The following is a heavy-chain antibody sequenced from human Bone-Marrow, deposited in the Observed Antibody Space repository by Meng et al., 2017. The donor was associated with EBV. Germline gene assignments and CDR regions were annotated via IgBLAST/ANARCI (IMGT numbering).Heavy chain of an antibody. D-gene: IGHD4-23*01. CDR1: GGSRSGGYS. CDR2: IYHSGST. Sequence: LQLRESGSGLVKRSQTLSLTCAVSGGSRSGGYSWSWIRQPPGKGLEWIGYIYHSGSTYYNPSLKSRVTISVDRSKNQFSLKLSSVTAADTAVYYCARGGYGGNPLDYWGQGTLVTVSS. J-gene: IGHJ4*02. CDR3: ARGGYGGNPLDY. V-gene: IGHV4-30-2*01.